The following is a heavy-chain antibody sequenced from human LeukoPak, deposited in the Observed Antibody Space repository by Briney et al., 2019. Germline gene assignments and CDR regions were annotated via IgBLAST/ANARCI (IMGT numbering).Heavy chain of an antibody. CDR1: GGSISSSSYY. Sequence: PSETLSLTCTVSGGSISSSSYYWSWIRQPPGKGLEWIGYIYYSGSTNYNPSLKSRVTISVDTSKNQFSLKLSSVTAADTAVYYCARGRWLLPDYWGQGTLVTVSS. J-gene: IGHJ4*02. V-gene: IGHV4-61*01. D-gene: IGHD3-22*01. CDR2: IYYSGST. CDR3: ARGRWLLPDY.